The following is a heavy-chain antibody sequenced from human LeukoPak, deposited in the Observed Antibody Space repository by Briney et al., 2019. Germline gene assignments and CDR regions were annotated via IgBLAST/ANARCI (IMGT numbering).Heavy chain of an antibody. CDR3: AKSLLYLNWFDP. CDR2: IRYDGSNK. J-gene: IGHJ5*02. CDR1: GFTFSSHG. V-gene: IGHV3-30*02. D-gene: IGHD2-8*01. Sequence: GGSLRLSCAASGFTFSSHGMHWVRQAPGKGLEWVAFIRYDGSNKYYADSVKGRFTISRDNSKNTLYLQMNSLRAEDTAVYYCAKSLLYLNWFDPWGQGTLVTVSS.